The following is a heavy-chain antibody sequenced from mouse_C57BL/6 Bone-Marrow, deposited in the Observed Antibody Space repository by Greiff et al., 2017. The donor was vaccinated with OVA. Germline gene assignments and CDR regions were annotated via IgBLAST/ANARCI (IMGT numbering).Heavy chain of an antibody. CDR2: IYPRDGST. Sequence: VQLVESGPELVKPGASVKLSCKASGYTFTSYDINWVKQRPGQGLEWIGWIYPRDGSTKYNEKFKGKATLTVDTSSSTAYMELHSLTSEDSAVYFCARPIYDGYCYWYFDVWGTGTTVTVSS. D-gene: IGHD2-3*01. J-gene: IGHJ1*03. V-gene: IGHV1-85*01. CDR3: ARPIYDGYCYWYFDV. CDR1: GYTFTSYD.